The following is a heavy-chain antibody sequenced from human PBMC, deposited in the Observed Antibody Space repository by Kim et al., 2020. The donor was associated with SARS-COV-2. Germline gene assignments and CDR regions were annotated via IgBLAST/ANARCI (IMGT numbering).Heavy chain of an antibody. D-gene: IGHD3-22*01. CDR1: GGSISSSSYY. CDR3: ARNCYDSKVCFDY. V-gene: IGHV4-39*01. J-gene: IGHJ4*02. CDR2: IYYSGST. Sequence: SETLSLTCTVSGGSISSSSYYWGWIRQPPGKGLEWIGSIYYSGSTYYNPSLKSRVTISVDTSKNQFSLKLSSVTAADTAVYYCARNCYDSKVCFDYWGQGTLVTVSS.